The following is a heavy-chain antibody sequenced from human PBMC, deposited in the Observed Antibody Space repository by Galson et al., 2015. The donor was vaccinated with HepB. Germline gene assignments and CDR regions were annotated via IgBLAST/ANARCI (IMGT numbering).Heavy chain of an antibody. CDR2: ISAYNGNT. D-gene: IGHD5-18*01. CDR3: AREVDGTAMVTFDAFDI. J-gene: IGHJ3*02. Sequence: QSGAEVKKPGTSVKVSCKASGYTFTSYGISWVRQAPGQGLEWMGWISAYNGNTNYAQKLQGRVTMTTDTSTSTAYMELRSLRSDDTAVYYCAREVDGTAMVTFDAFDIWGQGTMVTVSS. V-gene: IGHV1-18*04. CDR1: GYTFTSYG.